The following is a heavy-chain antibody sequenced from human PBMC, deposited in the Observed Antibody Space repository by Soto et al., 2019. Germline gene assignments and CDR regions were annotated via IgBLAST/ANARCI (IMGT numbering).Heavy chain of an antibody. CDR2: IYYSGST. D-gene: IGHD6-19*01. V-gene: IGHV4-39*01. Sequence: SEILSLTCTVSGGSISSSSYYWGWIRQPPGKGLEWIGSIYYSGSTYYNPSLKSRVTISVDTSKNQFSLKLSSVTTADTAVYYCAAVIAVAGLYYFDYWGQGTLVTVSS. CDR1: GGSISSSSYY. CDR3: AAVIAVAGLYYFDY. J-gene: IGHJ4*02.